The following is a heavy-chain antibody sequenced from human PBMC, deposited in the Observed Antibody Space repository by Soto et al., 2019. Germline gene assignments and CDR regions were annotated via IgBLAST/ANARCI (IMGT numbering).Heavy chain of an antibody. D-gene: IGHD3-10*01. V-gene: IGHV1-18*01. CDR2: ISGYNGNT. J-gene: IGHJ6*02. Sequence: ASVKVSCKASGYTFTSYGMSWVRQAPGQGLEWMGWISGYNGNTNYEQKFWGRVTMTTDTSTSTAYMELSSLRSEDTAVYYCARDFRKYYYGSGSYFQRHYYGMDVWGQGTTVTVSS. CDR1: GYTFTSYG. CDR3: ARDFRKYYYGSGSYFQRHYYGMDV.